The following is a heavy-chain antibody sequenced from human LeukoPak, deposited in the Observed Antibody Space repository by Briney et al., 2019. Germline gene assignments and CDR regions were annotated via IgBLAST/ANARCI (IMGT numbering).Heavy chain of an antibody. Sequence: GSLRLSCTASGLTFSNCWMSWVRQSPEKGLEWIASLLYSGSAHYNPSLRSRVAISGDTSNNQFSLKLTSVTTADTAVYFCARTGRRGYFDFWGRGTPVTVSS. CDR2: LLYSGSA. J-gene: IGHJ2*01. CDR3: ARTGRRGYFDF. CDR1: GLTFSNCW. V-gene: IGHV4-59*01. D-gene: IGHD1-14*01.